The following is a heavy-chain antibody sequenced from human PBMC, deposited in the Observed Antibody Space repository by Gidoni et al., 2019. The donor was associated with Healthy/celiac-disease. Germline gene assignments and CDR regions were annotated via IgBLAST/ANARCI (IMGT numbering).Heavy chain of an antibody. CDR3: ARGGPWPYYMDV. CDR2: ISSSGSTI. V-gene: IGHV3-48*03. J-gene: IGHJ6*03. CDR1: GFTFSSYE. D-gene: IGHD3-16*01. Sequence: EVQLVESGGGLVQPGGSLRLSCAASGFTFSSYEMNWVRQAPGKGLEWVSYISSSGSTIYYADSVKGRFTISRDNAKNSLYLQMNSLRAEDTAVYYCARGGPWPYYMDVWGKGTTVTVSS.